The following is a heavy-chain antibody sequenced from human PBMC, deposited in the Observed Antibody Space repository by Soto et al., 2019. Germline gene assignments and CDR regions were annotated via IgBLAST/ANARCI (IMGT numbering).Heavy chain of an antibody. CDR1: GFTFTSSA. CDR3: AAVSTTPTGSSSSEFFFDY. D-gene: IGHD6-6*01. J-gene: IGHJ4*02. CDR2: IVVGSGNT. Sequence: SVKASCKASGFTFTSSAVQWVRQARGQRLEWIGWIVVGSGNTNYAQKFQERVTITRDMSTSTAYMELSSLRSEDTAVYYCAAVSTTPTGSSSSEFFFDYWGQGTLVTVSS. V-gene: IGHV1-58*01.